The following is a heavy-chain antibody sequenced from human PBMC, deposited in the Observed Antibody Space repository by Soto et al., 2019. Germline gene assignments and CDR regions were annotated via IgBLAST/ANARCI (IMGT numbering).Heavy chain of an antibody. CDR2: ISAYNGNT. D-gene: IGHD2-21*01. V-gene: IGHV1-18*01. Sequence: ASVKVSCKASGYTFTSYGISWVLQAPGQGLEWMGWISAYNGNTNYAQKLQGRVTMTTDTSTSTAYMELRSLRSDDTAVYYCARSEDWAKYYYYGMDVWGQGTTVTVS. CDR1: GYTFTSYG. CDR3: ARSEDWAKYYYYGMDV. J-gene: IGHJ6*02.